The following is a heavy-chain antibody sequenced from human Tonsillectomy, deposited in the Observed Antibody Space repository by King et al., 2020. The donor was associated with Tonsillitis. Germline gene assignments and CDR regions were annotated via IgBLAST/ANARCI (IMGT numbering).Heavy chain of an antibody. CDR2: ITSSGGTT. CDR3: AKAGRGSRYXXLXWXXX. J-gene: IGHJ5*02. CDR1: GFTFSSYA. V-gene: IGHV3-23*04. Sequence: VQLVESGGGLVQPGGSLRLSCAASGFTFSSYAMSWVRQAPGKGLEWVSTITSSGGTTYYADSVKGRFTISRDNSKNTLYVQMNSLRAEDTALYYCAKAGRGSRYXXLXWXXXWGXGXLXIVXS. D-gene: IGHD5-12*01.